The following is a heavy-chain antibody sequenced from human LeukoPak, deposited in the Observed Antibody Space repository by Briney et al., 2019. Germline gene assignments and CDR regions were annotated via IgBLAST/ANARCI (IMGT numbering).Heavy chain of an antibody. V-gene: IGHV4-34*01. CDR1: GGSISSYY. CDR2: INHSGST. D-gene: IGHD3-3*01. J-gene: IGHJ6*02. Sequence: KPSETLSLTCTVSGGSISSYYWSWIRQPPGKGLEWIGEINHSGSTNYNPSLKSRVTISVDTSKNQFSLKLSSVTAADTAVYYCARRALVGLRFLEWSQNYYYGMDVWGQGTTVTVSS. CDR3: ARRALVGLRFLEWSQNYYYGMDV.